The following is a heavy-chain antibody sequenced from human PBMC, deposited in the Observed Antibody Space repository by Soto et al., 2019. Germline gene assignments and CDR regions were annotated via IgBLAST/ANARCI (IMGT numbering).Heavy chain of an antibody. Sequence: SVKVSCKTSGGTFSSYAISWVRQAPGQGLEWMGGIVPIVDTSTYAQKFQDRITITRDTFASTDFMELSSLRSEDTAVYYCARVYCSGGGCYGIDYWGQGTLVTVSS. CDR1: GGTFSSYA. J-gene: IGHJ4*02. CDR3: ARVYCSGGGCYGIDY. CDR2: IVPIVDTS. V-gene: IGHV1-69*05. D-gene: IGHD2-15*01.